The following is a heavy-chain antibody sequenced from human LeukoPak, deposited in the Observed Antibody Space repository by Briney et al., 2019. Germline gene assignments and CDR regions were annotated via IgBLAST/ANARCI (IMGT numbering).Heavy chain of an antibody. CDR3: VRTPPNWGFDY. CDR1: GGTFSSYA. Sequence: GASVKVSCKASGGTFSSYAISWVRQAPGQELEWMGGIIPIFGTANYAQKFQGRVTMTSDSSISTAYMEPSSLRSEDTAIYYCVRTPPNWGFDYWGQGTLVTASS. CDR2: IIPIFGTA. V-gene: IGHV1-69*05. J-gene: IGHJ4*02. D-gene: IGHD7-27*01.